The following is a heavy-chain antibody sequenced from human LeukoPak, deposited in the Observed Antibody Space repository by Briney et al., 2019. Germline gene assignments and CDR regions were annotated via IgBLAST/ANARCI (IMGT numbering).Heavy chain of an antibody. CDR1: GFIFSTYS. CDR3: AREDDGDYSWDTTFDY. Sequence: GGSLRLSCAASGFIFSTYSMNWVRQAPGKGLEWVSSISSSSSYIYYADSVKGRFTISRDNAKNSLYLQMNSLRAEDTAVYYCAREDDGDYSWDTTFDYWGQGTLVTVSS. CDR2: ISSSSSYI. V-gene: IGHV3-21*01. J-gene: IGHJ4*02. D-gene: IGHD4-17*01.